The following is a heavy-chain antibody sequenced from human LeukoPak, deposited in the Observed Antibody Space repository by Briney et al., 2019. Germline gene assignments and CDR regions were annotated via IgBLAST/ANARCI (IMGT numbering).Heavy chain of an antibody. CDR3: AKDQGLTAPPPYGLDV. D-gene: IGHD5-18*01. J-gene: IGHJ6*02. CDR2: ITPVLNIT. V-gene: IGHV1-69*04. CDR1: GGTFTSSA. Sequence: GASVKVSCKTSGGTFTSSAITWVRQAPGQGLEWMGRITPVLNITTYAQKFQGRVTITADTSTSTVYMELSSLRSEETAVYYCAKDQGLTAPPPYGLDVWGQGTTVIVTS.